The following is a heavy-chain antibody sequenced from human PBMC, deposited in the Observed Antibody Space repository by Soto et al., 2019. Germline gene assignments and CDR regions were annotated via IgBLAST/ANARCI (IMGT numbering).Heavy chain of an antibody. CDR1: CWSLSSGGYY. CDR2: IYYSGST. D-gene: IGHD3-3*01. V-gene: IGHV4-31*03. Sequence: PSGTLSPPLPFSCWSLSSGGYYWGWIPQPPGKGLEWIGYIYYSGSTYYNPSLKSRVTISVDTSKNQFSLKLSSVTAADTAVYYCARGDYDFWSGYHPNYMDVWGKGTTVTVSS. J-gene: IGHJ6*03. CDR3: ARGDYDFWSGYHPNYMDV.